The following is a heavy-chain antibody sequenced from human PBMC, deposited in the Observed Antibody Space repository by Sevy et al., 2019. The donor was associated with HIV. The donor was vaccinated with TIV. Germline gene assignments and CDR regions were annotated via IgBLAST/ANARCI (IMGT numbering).Heavy chain of an antibody. Sequence: GESLKISCKGSGYSFSNYWIGWVRQMPGKGLEWMGIIYPGDSDTRYSPSFEGQVTISADKSISTAYLQWSGLKASDTAIYYWARHGGSHCSGASCYTGFDYWGQGTLVTVSS. J-gene: IGHJ4*02. CDR2: IYPGDSDT. CDR1: GYSFSNYW. D-gene: IGHD2-2*02. CDR3: ARHGGSHCSGASCYTGFDY. V-gene: IGHV5-51*01.